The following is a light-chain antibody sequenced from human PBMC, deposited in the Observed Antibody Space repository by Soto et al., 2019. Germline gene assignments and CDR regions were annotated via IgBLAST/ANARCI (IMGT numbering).Light chain of an antibody. CDR3: QKYYSARWT. CDR2: AAS. Sequence: EIQVSESPSLLSASVGDRVTISCRASQGISNYLAWYQQKPGKVPRLLIYAASTLQSGVPSRFSGSGSGTDFTLTISSLQPEDVATNYCQKYYSARWTFGQVTNVDI. V-gene: IGKV1-27*01. J-gene: IGKJ1*01. CDR1: QGISNY.